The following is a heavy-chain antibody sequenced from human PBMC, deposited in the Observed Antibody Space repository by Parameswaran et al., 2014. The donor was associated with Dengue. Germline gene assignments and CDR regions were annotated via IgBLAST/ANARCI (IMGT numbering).Heavy chain of an antibody. J-gene: IGHJ4*02. CDR2: INPSGGST. V-gene: IGHV1-46*01. CDR3: ARYGEDCSSTSCSGGFDY. D-gene: IGHD2-2*01. Sequence: WVRQAPGQGLEWMGIINPSGGSTSYAQKFQGRVTMTRDTSTSTVYMELSSLRSEDTAVYYCARYGEDCSSTSCSGGFDYWGQGTLVTVSS.